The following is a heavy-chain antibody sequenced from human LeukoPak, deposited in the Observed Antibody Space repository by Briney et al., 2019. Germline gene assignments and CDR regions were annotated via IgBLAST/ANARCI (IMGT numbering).Heavy chain of an antibody. V-gene: IGHV1-18*01. Sequence: ASVKVSCKASGYTFTSYGISWVRQAPGQGLEWMGWISAYNGNTNYAQKFQGRVTMTTDTSTSTAYMELRSLRSDDTAVYYCARDLSAEIVVVPDGFDYWGQGTLVTVSS. J-gene: IGHJ4*02. CDR3: ARDLSAEIVVVPDGFDY. D-gene: IGHD2-2*01. CDR2: ISAYNGNT. CDR1: GYTFTSYG.